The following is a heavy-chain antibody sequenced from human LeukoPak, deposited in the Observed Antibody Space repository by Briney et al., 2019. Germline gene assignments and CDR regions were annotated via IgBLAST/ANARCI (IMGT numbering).Heavy chain of an antibody. CDR2: IYYRGST. J-gene: IGHJ4*02. CDR1: GGSISSDY. V-gene: IGHV4-59*12. Sequence: PSETLSPTCTVSGGSISSDYWSWIRQPPGKGLEWIGYIYYRGSTNYNPSLKSRVTISVDTSKNQFSLKLSSVTAADTAVYYCARGRGYSNYVLDYWGQGTLVTVSS. D-gene: IGHD4-11*01. CDR3: ARGRGYSNYVLDY.